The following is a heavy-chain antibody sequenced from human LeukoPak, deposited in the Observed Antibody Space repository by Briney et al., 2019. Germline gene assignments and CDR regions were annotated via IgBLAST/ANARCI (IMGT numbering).Heavy chain of an antibody. D-gene: IGHD3-22*01. CDR3: ARTYYYDSSGYYRFDY. V-gene: IGHV1-18*01. Sequence: ASVKVSCKASGYTFTSYGISWVRQAPGQGLEWMGRISAYNGNTNYAQKLQGRVTMTTDTSTSTAYMELRSLRSDDTAVYYCARTYYYDSSGYYRFDYWGQGTLVIVSS. CDR2: ISAYNGNT. CDR1: GYTFTSYG. J-gene: IGHJ4*02.